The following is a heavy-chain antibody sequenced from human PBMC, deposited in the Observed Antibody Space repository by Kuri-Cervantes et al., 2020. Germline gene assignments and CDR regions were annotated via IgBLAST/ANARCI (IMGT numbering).Heavy chain of an antibody. Sequence: GESLKISCAASGFTFSSYWMSWVRQAPGKGLEWVANIKQDGSEKYYVDSVKGRFTISRDNSKNTLYLQMNSLRAEDTAVYYCAKIARGTSDILTTWGQGTLVTVSS. CDR2: IKQDGSEK. V-gene: IGHV3-7*03. J-gene: IGHJ5*02. CDR3: AKIARGTSDILTT. CDR1: GFTFSSYW. D-gene: IGHD3-9*01.